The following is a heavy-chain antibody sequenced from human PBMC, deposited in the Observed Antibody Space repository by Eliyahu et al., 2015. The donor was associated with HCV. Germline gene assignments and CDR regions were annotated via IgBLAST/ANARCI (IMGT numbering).Heavy chain of an antibody. D-gene: IGHD2-15*01. J-gene: IGHJ4*02. CDR3: ATRSPYCSGGGCLDH. V-gene: IGHV3-30*04. Sequence: QVHLVESGGGVVQPGKSLRLSCAASGLTLIAYNMNWIRQAPGKGLGWVAVISFDGRNEYYADSVKGRFTISRDNSRNTLYLQMNSLTTDDTAVYSCATRSPYCSGGGCLDHWGQGTLVTVSS. CDR2: ISFDGRNE. CDR1: GLTLIAYN.